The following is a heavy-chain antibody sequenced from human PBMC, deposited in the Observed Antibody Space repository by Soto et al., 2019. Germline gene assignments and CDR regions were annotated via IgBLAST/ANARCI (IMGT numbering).Heavy chain of an antibody. Sequence: GGSLRLSCAASGFTFSSYAMRWVRQAPGEGLEWVAVISYDGSNKYYADSVKGRFTISRDNSKNTLYLQMNSLRAEDTAVYYCARDPRVWATLYYYGMDVWGQGTTVTVSS. V-gene: IGHV3-30-3*01. D-gene: IGHD3-16*01. CDR1: GFTFSSYA. CDR2: ISYDGSNK. J-gene: IGHJ6*02. CDR3: ARDPRVWATLYYYGMDV.